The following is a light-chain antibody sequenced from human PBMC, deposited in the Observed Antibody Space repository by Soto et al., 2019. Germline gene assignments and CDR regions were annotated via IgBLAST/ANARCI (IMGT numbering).Light chain of an antibody. CDR1: QNININ. J-gene: IGKJ5*01. CDR3: QQYDNWPIT. V-gene: IGKV3-15*01. Sequence: EIGMTQSPATLSVSPGERATLSCRASQNININLAWYQQKPGQAPRLLIYGASTRATGLPARFSGSGSGTEFTLIISSLQSEDSAVYYCQQYDNWPITFGQGTRLEI. CDR2: GAS.